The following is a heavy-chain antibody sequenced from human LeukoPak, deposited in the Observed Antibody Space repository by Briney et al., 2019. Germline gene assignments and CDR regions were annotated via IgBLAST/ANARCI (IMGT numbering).Heavy chain of an antibody. CDR1: GFTFSSSS. V-gene: IGHV3-23*01. CDR3: AKEIFSGLLYIDY. CDR2: ITDAVGST. D-gene: IGHD5-12*01. J-gene: IGHJ4*02. Sequence: PGGSLRLSCVASGFTFSSSSISWVRQAPGKGLEWVSAITDAVGSTHYADSVKGRFTISSDNSKNTVYLQMNSLRPEDMAVYYCAKEIFSGLLYIDYWGQGTLVTVSS.